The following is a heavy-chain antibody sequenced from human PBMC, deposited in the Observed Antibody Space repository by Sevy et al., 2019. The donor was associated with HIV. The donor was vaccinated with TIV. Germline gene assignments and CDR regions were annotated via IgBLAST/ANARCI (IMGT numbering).Heavy chain of an antibody. CDR2: INSGSGAI. Sequence: GGCLRLSCAASGFMFKSYNMNCVRQAPGTGLEWLSYINSGSGAISYADSVKGRFTISRDNAKNLLFLQMDSLRAEDTAVYYCVRNLSGTFRYDDYWGQGTVVTVSS. CDR1: GFMFKSYN. V-gene: IGHV3-48*04. D-gene: IGHD3-16*02. CDR3: VRNLSGTFRYDDY. J-gene: IGHJ4*02.